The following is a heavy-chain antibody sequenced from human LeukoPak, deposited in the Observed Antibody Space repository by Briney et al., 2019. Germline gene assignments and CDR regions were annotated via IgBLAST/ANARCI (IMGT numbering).Heavy chain of an antibody. CDR3: AREDRSSSDYYYGMDV. CDR1: GFTVSSNY. Sequence: PGGSLRLSCAASGFTVSSNYMSWVRQAPGKGLEWVSVIYNGGNTYYADSVKGRFTISRDNSKNTVYLQMNRLRAEDTAVYYCAREDRSSSDYYYGMDVWGQGTTVTVSS. V-gene: IGHV3-53*01. J-gene: IGHJ6*02. D-gene: IGHD6-13*01. CDR2: IYNGGNT.